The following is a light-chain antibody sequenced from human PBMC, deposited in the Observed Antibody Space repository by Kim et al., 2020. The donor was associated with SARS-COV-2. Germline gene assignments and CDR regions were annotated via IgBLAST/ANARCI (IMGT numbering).Light chain of an antibody. J-gene: IGKJ2*01. CDR1: QSIVSS. Sequence: SAGERATLSCRASQSIVSSLAWYQHKPGQAPRLLIYGASIRATGIPPRFRGSGSGGEFTLTISSLQSEDFAVYYCQQYNKWPPMYTFGQGTKLEIK. V-gene: IGKV3-15*01. CDR3: QQYNKWPPMYT. CDR2: GAS.